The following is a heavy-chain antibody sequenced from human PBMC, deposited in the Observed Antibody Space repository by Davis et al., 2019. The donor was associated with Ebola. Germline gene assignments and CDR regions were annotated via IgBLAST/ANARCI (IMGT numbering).Heavy chain of an antibody. CDR2: ISAGGTAP. D-gene: IGHD6-19*01. V-gene: IGHV3-23*01. CDR3: TTRLVNHFDH. J-gene: IGHJ4*02. Sequence: PGGSLRLSCVASEFTFSNYGMTWVRQAPGKGLEWVSSISAGGTAPYYADSVKGRFTISRDDSKSTVFLQMDALRAEDTALYYCTTRLVNHFDHWGQGTLVTVSS. CDR1: EFTFSNYG.